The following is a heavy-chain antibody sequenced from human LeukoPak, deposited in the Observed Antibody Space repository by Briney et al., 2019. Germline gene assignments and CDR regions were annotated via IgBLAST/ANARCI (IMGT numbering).Heavy chain of an antibody. CDR3: ARDGANGYSSGWAPNDY. V-gene: IGHV3-66*01. J-gene: IGHJ4*02. Sequence: PGGSLRLSCAASGFTVSSNYMTWDRQAPGKGLEWVSVIYSGGSTYYADSVKGRFTVSRDNSKNTLYLQMSSLRAEDTAVYYCARDGANGYSSGWAPNDYWGQGTLVTVSS. D-gene: IGHD6-19*01. CDR2: IYSGGST. CDR1: GFTVSSNY.